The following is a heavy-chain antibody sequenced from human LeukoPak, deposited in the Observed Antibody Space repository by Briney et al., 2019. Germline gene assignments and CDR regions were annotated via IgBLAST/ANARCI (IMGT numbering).Heavy chain of an antibody. CDR2: IIPIFGTS. CDR1: GGAFNNYA. D-gene: IGHD1-1*01. Sequence: SVKVSCKASGGAFNNYAINWVRQAPGQGLEWMGGIIPIFGTSNYAQKFQGRVTITADEPTSTAYMELSSLRSEDTAVYYCARDPAGSDLGFDIWGQGTMVTVSS. J-gene: IGHJ3*02. CDR3: ARDPAGSDLGFDI. V-gene: IGHV1-69*01.